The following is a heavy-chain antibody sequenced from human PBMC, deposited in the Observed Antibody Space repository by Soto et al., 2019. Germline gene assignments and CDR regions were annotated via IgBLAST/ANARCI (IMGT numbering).Heavy chain of an antibody. CDR3: ASGRPYGMAV. CDR1: GFTFGSYW. CDR2: IDSDGSST. Sequence: EVQLVESGGGLVQPGGSLRVSCAASGFTFGSYWMNWVRQAPGKGLVWVSRIDSDGSSTTYADSVKGRFTTSRDNAKNTLYLQMSSLRVEDTGVYYCASGRPYGMAVWGQGTRVTVSS. J-gene: IGHJ6*02. V-gene: IGHV3-74*01.